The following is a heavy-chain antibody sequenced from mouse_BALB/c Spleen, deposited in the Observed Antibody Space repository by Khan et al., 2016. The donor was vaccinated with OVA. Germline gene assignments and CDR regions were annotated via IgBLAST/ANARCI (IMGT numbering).Heavy chain of an antibody. CDR1: GFSLTNYG. CDR2: MWGDGST. J-gene: IGHJ4*01. CDR3: VKFTPDYYYMDD. V-gene: IGHV2-3*01. Sequence: VKLLESGPGLVAPSQSLSITCTVSGFSLTNYGVNWVRQPPGKGLEWLGGMWGDGSTNFHSAFKSRLITITQNSHSQVFLELNSIQADDTATDYCVKFTPDYYYMDDWGQGTSVTVSS. D-gene: IGHD1-1*01.